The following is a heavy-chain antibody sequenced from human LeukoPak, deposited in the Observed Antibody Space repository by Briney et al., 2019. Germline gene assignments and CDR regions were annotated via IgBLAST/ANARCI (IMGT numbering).Heavy chain of an antibody. V-gene: IGHV3-23*01. CDR3: AKGGAGATYYFDY. CDR2: ISGSGGST. J-gene: IGHJ4*02. CDR1: GFTFSSYA. D-gene: IGHD1-26*01. Sequence: GSLRLSCAASGFTFSSYAMSWVRQAPGKGLEWVSAISGSGGSTYYADSVTGRFTISRDNSKNTLYLQMNSLRAEDTAVYYCAKGGAGATYYFDYWGQGTLVTVSS.